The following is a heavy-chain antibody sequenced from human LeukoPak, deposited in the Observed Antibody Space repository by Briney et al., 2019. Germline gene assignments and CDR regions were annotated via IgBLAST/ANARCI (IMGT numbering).Heavy chain of an antibody. Sequence: GGSVRLSCAASGFTFSSYAMTWVRQAPGKGLEWVSAISGIGGSTYYADSVKGRFTISRDNSKNTLYLQMNSLRAEDTAVYYCYIPYYDTSAYKGYWGQGTLVTVSS. J-gene: IGHJ4*02. V-gene: IGHV3-23*01. CDR2: ISGIGGST. D-gene: IGHD3-22*01. CDR1: GFTFSSYA. CDR3: YIPYYDTSAYKGY.